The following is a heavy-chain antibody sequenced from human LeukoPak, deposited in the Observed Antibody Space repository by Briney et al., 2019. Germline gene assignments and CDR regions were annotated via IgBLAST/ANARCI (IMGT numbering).Heavy chain of an antibody. Sequence: GASVKVSCQASGYTFTGYYMHWVRQAPGQGLKWMGWINPNSGATKYAQKFQGRVTMTRDTSISTAYMELSSLSSDDTAVYYCARAAASWDFDFWGQGTLVTVSS. J-gene: IGHJ4*02. CDR1: GYTFTGYY. CDR2: INPNSGAT. CDR3: ARAAASWDFDF. V-gene: IGHV1-2*02. D-gene: IGHD7-27*01.